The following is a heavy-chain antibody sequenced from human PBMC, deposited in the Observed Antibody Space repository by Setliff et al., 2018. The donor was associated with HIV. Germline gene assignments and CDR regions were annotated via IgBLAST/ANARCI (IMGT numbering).Heavy chain of an antibody. V-gene: IGHV4-59*02. Sequence: SETLSLTCTVSGGSVSDYFCNWIRQPPGKGLEWIGYIYYSGSTNYNPSLESRVSISVDTSKNQFSLRLSSVTAADTAVYYCARGHTWNYYGGDYFDYWGQGSLVTVSS. D-gene: IGHD1-7*01. J-gene: IGHJ4*02. CDR2: IYYSGST. CDR3: ARGHTWNYYGGDYFDY. CDR1: GGSVSDYF.